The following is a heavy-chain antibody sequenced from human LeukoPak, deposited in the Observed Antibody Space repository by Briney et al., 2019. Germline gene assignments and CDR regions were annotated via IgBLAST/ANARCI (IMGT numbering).Heavy chain of an antibody. CDR2: IWYDGSNK. J-gene: IGHJ6*04. D-gene: IGHD4-17*01. CDR1: GFTFSSYG. V-gene: IGHV3-33*01. CDR3: ARDLFAPDYGDYVNYYYGMDV. Sequence: GGSLRLSCAASGFTFSSYGMHTVRQAPGKGLEWVAVIWYDGSNKYYADSVKGRFTISRDNSKNTLYLQMNSLRAEDTAVYYCARDLFAPDYGDYVNYYYGMDVWGKGTTVTVSS.